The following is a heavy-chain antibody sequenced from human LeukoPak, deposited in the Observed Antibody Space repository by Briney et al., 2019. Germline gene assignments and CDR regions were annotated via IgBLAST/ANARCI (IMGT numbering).Heavy chain of an antibody. D-gene: IGHD3-22*01. V-gene: IGHV4-38-2*02. Sequence: SETLSLTCTVSGYSISSGYYWGWIRQPPGKGLEGIGSIYHSGSTYYNPSLKSRVTISVDTSKNQFSLKLSSVTAADTAVYYCARDYYYDSSGWDAFDIWGQGTMVTVSS. J-gene: IGHJ3*02. CDR3: ARDYYYDSSGWDAFDI. CDR1: GYSISSGYY. CDR2: IYHSGST.